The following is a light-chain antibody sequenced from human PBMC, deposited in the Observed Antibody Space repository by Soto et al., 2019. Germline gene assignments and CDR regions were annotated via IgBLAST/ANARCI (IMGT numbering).Light chain of an antibody. Sequence: DIVMTQSPDSLAVSLGERATIYCKSSRSVLYSSNNKNYLAWYQQKPGHPPELLIYWASTRESGVPDRFSGSGSGTYFTLTISSLQAEDVSVYYCQQYYSTPHTFGQGTKLEIK. CDR2: WAS. V-gene: IGKV4-1*01. CDR3: QQYYSTPHT. CDR1: RSVLYSSNNKNY. J-gene: IGKJ2*01.